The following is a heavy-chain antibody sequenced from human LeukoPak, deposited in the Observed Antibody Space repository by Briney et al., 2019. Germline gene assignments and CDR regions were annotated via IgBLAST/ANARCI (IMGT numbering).Heavy chain of an antibody. V-gene: IGHV1-18*01. CDR3: ARMAGVSRRWNYYYYMDV. CDR1: GYTFTSYG. D-gene: IGHD6-19*01. J-gene: IGHJ6*03. CDR2: ISAYNGNT. Sequence: GASVKVSCKASGYTFTSYGISWVRQAPGQGLEWMGWISAYNGNTNYAQKLQGRVTMTTDTSTSTAYMELRSLRSDDTAVYYCARMAGVSRRWNYYYYMDVWGKGTTVTVSS.